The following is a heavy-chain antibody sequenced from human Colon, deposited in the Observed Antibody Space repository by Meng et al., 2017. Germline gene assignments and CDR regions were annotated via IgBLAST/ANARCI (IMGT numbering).Heavy chain of an antibody. D-gene: IGHD3-16*02. Sequence: ETAVRGGGWVLAGGCRSLARKVSGFTFSKYWMSWVRQAAGKGLEWVGNIKQDGTEKNYVESVKGRFTISRDNAKNSLYLQINSLRAEDTAVYYCRGYRYWGQGTLVTVSS. CDR3: RGYRY. V-gene: IGHV3-7*01. CDR1: GFTFSKYW. J-gene: IGHJ4*02. CDR2: IKQDGTEK.